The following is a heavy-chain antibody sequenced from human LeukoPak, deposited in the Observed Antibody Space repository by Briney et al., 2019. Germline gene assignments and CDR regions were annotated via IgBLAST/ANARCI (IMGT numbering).Heavy chain of an antibody. D-gene: IGHD3-22*01. V-gene: IGHV3-23*01. Sequence: GGSLRLSCAASGVTLSTYAMSWARQAPGKGLEWVSTISGGGDAAYYADSVKGRFTISRDNSKNTLYLQMNSLSAEDTAVYYCSRKYDSSGYFDSWGRGTLVTVSS. CDR2: ISGGGDAA. CDR3: SRKYDSSGYFDS. CDR1: GVTLSTYA. J-gene: IGHJ4*02.